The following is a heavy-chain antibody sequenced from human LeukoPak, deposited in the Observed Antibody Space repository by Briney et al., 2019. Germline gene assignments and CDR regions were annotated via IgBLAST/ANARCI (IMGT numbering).Heavy chain of an antibody. D-gene: IGHD1-14*01. V-gene: IGHV3-23*01. Sequence: GGSLRLSCAASGFTFDNYAMNWVRQAPGKGLEWLSYIRGGGAVTRYSDSVRGRFTISRDNSKNTLYLQVNSLRAEDAAVYYCVKNQLYNNNGLHWGQGTLVTVSS. CDR1: GFTFDNYA. J-gene: IGHJ4*02. CDR3: VKNQLYNNNGLH. CDR2: IRGGGAVT.